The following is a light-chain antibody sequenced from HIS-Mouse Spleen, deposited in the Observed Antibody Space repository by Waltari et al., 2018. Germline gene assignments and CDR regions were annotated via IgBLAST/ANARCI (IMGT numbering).Light chain of an antibody. Sequence: SYVLTQPPPVSVAPGKTARITCGGNNLGSKSVPWYQQKPGQAPVLVVYDDSDRPSGIPERFSGSNSGNTATLTISRVEAGDEADYYCQVWDSSSDHVVFGGGTKLTVL. CDR2: DDS. J-gene: IGLJ2*01. V-gene: IGLV3-21*03. CDR3: QVWDSSSDHVV. CDR1: NLGSKS.